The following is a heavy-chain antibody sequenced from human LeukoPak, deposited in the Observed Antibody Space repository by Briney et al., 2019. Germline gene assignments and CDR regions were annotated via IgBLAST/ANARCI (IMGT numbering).Heavy chain of an antibody. V-gene: IGHV3-23*01. Sequence: GGSLRLSCAAAGFIFSNYAMSWVRQAPGKGLEWVSVISDSGGSTYYADSVKGRFTISRDNSKNMLYLQMDSLRAEDTAVYLCVRSAVIPDNWFDPWGQGTLVTVSS. J-gene: IGHJ5*02. CDR1: GFIFSNYA. CDR3: VRSAVIPDNWFDP. D-gene: IGHD2/OR15-2a*01. CDR2: ISDSGGST.